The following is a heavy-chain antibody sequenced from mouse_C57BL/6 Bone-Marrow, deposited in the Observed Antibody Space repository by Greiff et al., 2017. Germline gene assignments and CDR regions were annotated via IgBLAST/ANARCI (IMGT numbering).Heavy chain of an antibody. CDR3: ARGRGNHYAMDY. D-gene: IGHD2-1*01. CDR1: GFSLTSYG. V-gene: IGHV2-9*02. Sequence: VKLQESGPGLVAPSQSLSITCTVSGFSLTSYGVHWFRQPPGKGLGWLGVIWTGGGTNYNSALMSRLSISKDNSKSQVFLKMNSLQTDDTAMYYCARGRGNHYAMDYWGQGTSVTVSS. CDR2: IWTGGGT. J-gene: IGHJ4*01.